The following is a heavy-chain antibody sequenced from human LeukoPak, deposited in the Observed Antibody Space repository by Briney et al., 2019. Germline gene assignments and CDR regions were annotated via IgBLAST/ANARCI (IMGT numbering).Heavy chain of an antibody. CDR1: GGSISSYY. CDR2: IYHSGST. V-gene: IGHV4-59*12. CDR3: ARATVEMATIRAFDI. D-gene: IGHD5-24*01. J-gene: IGHJ3*02. Sequence: SETLSLTCTVSGGSISSYYWSWIRQPSGKGLEWIGYIYHSGSTYYNPSLKSRVTISVDRSKNQFSLKLSSVTAAGTAVYYCARATVEMATIRAFDIWGQGTMVTVSS.